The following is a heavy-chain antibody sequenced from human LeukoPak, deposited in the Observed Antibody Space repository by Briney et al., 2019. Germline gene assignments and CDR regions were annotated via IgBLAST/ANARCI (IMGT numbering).Heavy chain of an antibody. V-gene: IGHV4-39*01. CDR1: GASISNTPYY. D-gene: IGHD6-19*01. J-gene: IGHJ4*02. Sequence: SETLSLTCSVSGASISNTPYYWGWIRQPPGKGLECIGSIYYDERTYYNPSLKSRVTISVDTSKIQFSLRLSSVTAADTAVYYCVRHHTRGLAVALIDCWGQGTLITVSS. CDR2: IYYDERT. CDR3: VRHHTRGLAVALIDC.